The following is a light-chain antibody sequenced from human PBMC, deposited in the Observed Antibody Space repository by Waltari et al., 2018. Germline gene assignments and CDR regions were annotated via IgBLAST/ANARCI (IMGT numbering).Light chain of an antibody. J-gene: IGLJ7*01. Sequence: SYELTQPPSVSVSPGQTPRITCSGDALPNKYAYWYQQKAGQAPLLMIYKDSERPSGIPERFSGSSSGTTVTLTISGVQAEDEADYYCQSTDSTGSHAVFGGGTQLTVL. V-gene: IGLV3-25*03. CDR3: QSTDSTGSHAV. CDR1: ALPNKY. CDR2: KDS.